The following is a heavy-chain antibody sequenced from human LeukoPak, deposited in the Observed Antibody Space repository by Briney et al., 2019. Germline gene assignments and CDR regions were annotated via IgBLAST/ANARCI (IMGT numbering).Heavy chain of an antibody. V-gene: IGHV3-9*01. Sequence: QSGGSLRLSCAASGFTFDDYAMHWVRQAPGKGLEWVSGISWNSGSIVYADSVKGRFTISRDNSKDTLYLQMNSLRAEDTAVYYCAREGYYYDSSGYYTTFDYWGQGTLVTVSS. CDR2: ISWNSGSI. D-gene: IGHD3-22*01. J-gene: IGHJ4*02. CDR1: GFTFDDYA. CDR3: AREGYYYDSSGYYTTFDY.